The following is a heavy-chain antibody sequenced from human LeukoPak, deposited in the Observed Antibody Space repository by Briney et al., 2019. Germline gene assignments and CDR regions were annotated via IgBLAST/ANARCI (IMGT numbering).Heavy chain of an antibody. J-gene: IGHJ4*02. V-gene: IGHV3-23*01. Sequence: GGSLRLSCAASGFTFSIYDMNWVRQAPGKGLEWVSSISGSGVDTYYADSVKGRFTSSRDNSKNTLFLQMNSLRAEDTAVYYCTKDQSYSTDWYGTFDYWGQGSLVTVSP. CDR2: ISGSGVDT. CDR3: TKDQSYSTDWYGTFDY. CDR1: GFTFSIYD. D-gene: IGHD2/OR15-2a*01.